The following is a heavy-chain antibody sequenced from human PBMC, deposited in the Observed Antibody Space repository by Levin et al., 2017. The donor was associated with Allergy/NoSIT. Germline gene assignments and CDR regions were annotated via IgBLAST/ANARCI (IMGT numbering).Heavy chain of an antibody. CDR2: IRASGDTT. Sequence: GGSLRLSCAASGFTFSSYSMSWVRQAPGEGLEWVSNIRASGDTTFYADSVKGRFSISRDSSQNTVSLQMNSLRAEDTAIYYCARGGYTTPFDYWGPGTLVTVSS. V-gene: IGHV3-23*01. D-gene: IGHD3-16*02. J-gene: IGHJ4*02. CDR1: GFTFSSYS. CDR3: ARGGYTTPFDY.